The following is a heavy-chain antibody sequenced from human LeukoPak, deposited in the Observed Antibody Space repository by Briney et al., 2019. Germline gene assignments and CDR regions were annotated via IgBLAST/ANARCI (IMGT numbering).Heavy chain of an antibody. Sequence: GGSLRVSCAASGYTFSSYRMSGVRQARGKGLEWVANIKKDGTEKYYVDSVKGRFTISRDNAKTSLYLQMNSLRAEDTAVYYCARDLSGVTGYTYGRGIDYWGQGTLVTASS. D-gene: IGHD5-18*01. V-gene: IGHV3-7*01. CDR3: ARDLSGVTGYTYGRGIDY. J-gene: IGHJ4*02. CDR1: GYTFSSYR. CDR2: IKKDGTEK.